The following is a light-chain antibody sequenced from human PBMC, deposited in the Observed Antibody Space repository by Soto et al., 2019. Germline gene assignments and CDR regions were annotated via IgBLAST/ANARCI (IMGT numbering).Light chain of an antibody. V-gene: IGLV1-51*01. J-gene: IGLJ1*01. CDR2: DDN. CDR3: GSWDSSLSAYV. CDR1: SSNIGGNS. Sequence: QAVMTQPPSVSAAPGQKVTISFSGSSSNIGGNSVSWYQQLPGTAPKLLIYDDNKRPSGIPDRFSGSKSGTSATLGITGFHTGDEADYYCGSWDSSLSAYVFGTGTKLTVL.